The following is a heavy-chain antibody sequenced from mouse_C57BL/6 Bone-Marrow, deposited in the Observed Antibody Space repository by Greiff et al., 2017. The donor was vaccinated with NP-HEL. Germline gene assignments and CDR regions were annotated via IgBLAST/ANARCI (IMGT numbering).Heavy chain of an antibody. D-gene: IGHD1-1*01. CDR3: ARHGYYGSKAY. J-gene: IGHJ3*01. V-gene: IGHV5-6*01. CDR1: GFTFSSYG. Sequence: EVQRVESGGDLVKPGGSLKLSCAASGFTFSSYGMSWVRQTPDKRLEWVATISSGGSYTYYPDSVKGRFTISRDNAKNTLYLQMSSLKSEDTAMYYCARHGYYGSKAYWGQGTLVTVSA. CDR2: ISSGGSYT.